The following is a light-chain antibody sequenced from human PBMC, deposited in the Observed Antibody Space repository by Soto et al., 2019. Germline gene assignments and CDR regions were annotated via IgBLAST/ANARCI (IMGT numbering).Light chain of an antibody. V-gene: IGKV1-5*01. CDR2: GAS. Sequence: DIQLTQSPPTLSASVGDRVTITCRASQSIRYYLAWYQQMPGKAPKLLIYGASSLQSGVPSSFSASGSGTEFTLTISSLQPDDFATYFCQHHNSYSQTFGQGTKVDIK. CDR3: QHHNSYSQT. J-gene: IGKJ1*01. CDR1: QSIRYY.